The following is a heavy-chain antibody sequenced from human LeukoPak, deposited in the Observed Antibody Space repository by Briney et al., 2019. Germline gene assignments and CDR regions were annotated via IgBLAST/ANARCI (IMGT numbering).Heavy chain of an antibody. J-gene: IGHJ4*02. CDR1: GFTFSSYW. Sequence: GGSLRLSCAASGFTFSSYWMHWVRQAPGKGLVWVSRINSDGSSTNYADSVKGRFTISRDNDKNTLYLQMNSLRAEDTAVYYCATSPYCSGGSCYSRTFQYWGQGNLVTVSS. V-gene: IGHV3-74*01. CDR3: ATSPYCSGGSCYSRTFQY. CDR2: INSDGSST. D-gene: IGHD2-15*01.